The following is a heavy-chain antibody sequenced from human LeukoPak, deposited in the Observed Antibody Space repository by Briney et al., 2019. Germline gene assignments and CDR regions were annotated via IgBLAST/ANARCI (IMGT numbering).Heavy chain of an antibody. CDR2: IYYSGST. D-gene: IGHD6-13*01. CDR1: GGSISSSSYY. CDR3: ARFIAAAGGNWFDP. Sequence: PSETLSLTCTVSGGSISSSSYYWGWIRQPPGKGLEWIGSIYYSGSTYYNPSLKSRVTISVDTSKNQFSLKLSSVTAADTAVYYCARFIAAAGGNWFDPWGQGTLVTVSS. V-gene: IGHV4-39*07. J-gene: IGHJ5*02.